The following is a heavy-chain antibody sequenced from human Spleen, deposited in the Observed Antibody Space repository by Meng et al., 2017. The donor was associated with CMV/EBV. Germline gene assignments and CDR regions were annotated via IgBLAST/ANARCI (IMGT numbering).Heavy chain of an antibody. Sequence: SETLSLTCIVSGASISSDYWSWIRQVPGKGLEWIGYIYDSEITNYNPSLKRRVTMSVDTSKNQFSLKLNSVTAADTAVYYCARAKYSSGWYVFGWFDPWGQGTLVTVSS. J-gene: IGHJ5*02. CDR3: ARAKYSSGWYVFGWFDP. V-gene: IGHV4-59*01. D-gene: IGHD6-19*01. CDR1: GASISSDY. CDR2: IYDSEIT.